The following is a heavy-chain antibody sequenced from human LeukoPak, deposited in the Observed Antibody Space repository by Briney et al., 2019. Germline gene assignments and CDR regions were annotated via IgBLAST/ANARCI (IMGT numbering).Heavy chain of an antibody. D-gene: IGHD5-24*01. CDR2: ISSSSSTI. CDR3: ARGVVATIDYFDY. Sequence: PGGSLRLSCAASGFTFSSYSMNWVRQAPGKGLEWVSYISSSSSTIYYADSVKGRFTISRDNAKNSLYLQMNSLRAEDTAVYYCARGVVATIDYFDYWGQGTLVTVSS. J-gene: IGHJ4*02. CDR1: GFTFSSYS. V-gene: IGHV3-48*04.